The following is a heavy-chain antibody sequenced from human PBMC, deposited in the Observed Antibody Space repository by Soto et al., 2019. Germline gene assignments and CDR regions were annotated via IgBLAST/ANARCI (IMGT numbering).Heavy chain of an antibody. D-gene: IGHD3-3*01. Sequence: GASVKVSCKASGYTFTSYYMHWVRQAPGQGLEWMGIINPSGGSTSYAQKFQGRVTMTRDTSTSTVYMELSSLRSEDTAVYYCARDPAPYYDFWSGSGFRSNWFDPWGQGTQVTVSS. V-gene: IGHV1-46*01. J-gene: IGHJ5*02. CDR1: GYTFTSYY. CDR3: ARDPAPYYDFWSGSGFRSNWFDP. CDR2: INPSGGST.